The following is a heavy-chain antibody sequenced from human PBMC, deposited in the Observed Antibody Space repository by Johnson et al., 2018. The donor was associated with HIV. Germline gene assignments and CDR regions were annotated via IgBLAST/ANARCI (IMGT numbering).Heavy chain of an antibody. Sequence: QVQLVESGGGVVQPGRSLRLSCAASGFTFSSYGMHWVRQAPGKGLEWVAVIWYDGSNKYYADSVKGRFTISRDNTKNSLHLQMNSLRAEDTAVYYCARDATPWGGAYVGYAFDLWGQGTMVAVSS. V-gene: IGHV3-33*01. J-gene: IGHJ3*01. CDR1: GFTFSSYG. CDR2: IWYDGSNK. CDR3: ARDATPWGGAYVGYAFDL. D-gene: IGHD4-17*01.